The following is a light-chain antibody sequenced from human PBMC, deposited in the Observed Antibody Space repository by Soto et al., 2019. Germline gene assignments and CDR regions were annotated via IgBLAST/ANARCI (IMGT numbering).Light chain of an antibody. CDR2: SNS. CDR3: QSYDSSLSSYV. J-gene: IGLJ1*01. CDR1: SSNIGAGYD. V-gene: IGLV1-40*01. Sequence: QSVLTQPASMSGSPGQSITISCTGSSSNIGAGYDVHWYQQLPGTAPKLLIYSNSNRPSGVPDRFSGSKSGSSASLAITGLQDEDEADYYCQSYDSSLSSYVFGSGTKVTV.